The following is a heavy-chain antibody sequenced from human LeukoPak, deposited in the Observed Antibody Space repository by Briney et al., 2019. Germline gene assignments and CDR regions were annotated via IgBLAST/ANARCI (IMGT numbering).Heavy chain of an antibody. CDR3: VREKLYTSSWGFQH. D-gene: IGHD6-13*01. CDR2: FYSSVST. J-gene: IGHJ1*01. V-gene: IGHV4-4*07. CDR1: GGSIKTYY. Sequence: PSETLSLTCAVPGGSIKTYYWSWIRQSAGTGLEWIGRFYSSVSTTYNPSLKSRVTMSVDTSNNLFFLNLTSVTAVDTAVYFCVREKLYTSSWGFQHWGQGTLVSVSS.